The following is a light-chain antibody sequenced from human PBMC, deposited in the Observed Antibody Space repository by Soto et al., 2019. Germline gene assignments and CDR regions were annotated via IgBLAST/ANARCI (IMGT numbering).Light chain of an antibody. CDR3: QQYGSSPWT. CDR2: GAS. V-gene: IGKV3-20*01. J-gene: IGKJ1*01. Sequence: DIVLTQSPGTLSLSPGERATLSCRASQSVSSSYLAWYQQKPGQAPRLPIYGASSRATGIPDRFSGSGSGTDFTLTISRLEPEDFAVYYCQQYGSSPWTFGQGTKVEIK. CDR1: QSVSSSY.